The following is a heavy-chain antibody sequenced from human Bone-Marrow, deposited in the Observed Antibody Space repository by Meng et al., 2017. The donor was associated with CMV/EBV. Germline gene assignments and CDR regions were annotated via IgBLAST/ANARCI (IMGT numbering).Heavy chain of an antibody. J-gene: IGHJ4*02. D-gene: IGHD4-17*01. Sequence: QVQLVESGGGLVKPGGSLRLSCAASGFTFSDYYMSWIRQAPGKGLEWVSYISSGSTIYYADSVKGRFTISRDNAKNSLYLQMNSLRAEDTAVYYCARADYGVDYWGQGTLVTVSS. CDR1: GFTFSDYY. CDR3: ARADYGVDY. CDR2: ISSGSTI. V-gene: IGHV3-11*01.